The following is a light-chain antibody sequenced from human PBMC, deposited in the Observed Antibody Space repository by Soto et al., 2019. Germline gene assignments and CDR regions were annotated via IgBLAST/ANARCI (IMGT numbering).Light chain of an antibody. CDR1: QSVSSSY. CDR3: QQYGSSPLGT. CDR2: GAC. Sequence: EIVLTQSPGTLSLSPGERATLSCRASQSVSSSYLAWYQQKPGQAPRLLIYGACSRATGMPDRFSGSGSGTDFTLTISRLEPEDFAVYYCQQYGSSPLGTFGQGTKVEIK. J-gene: IGKJ1*01. V-gene: IGKV3-20*01.